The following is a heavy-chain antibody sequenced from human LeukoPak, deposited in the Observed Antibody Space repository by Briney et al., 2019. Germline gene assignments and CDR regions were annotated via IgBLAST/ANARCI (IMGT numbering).Heavy chain of an antibody. V-gene: IGHV4-34*01. D-gene: IGHD5-18*01. J-gene: IGHJ4*02. CDR1: GGSFSVYY. CDR2: INHSGST. Sequence: PSETLSLTCAVYGGSFSVYYWSWIRQPPGKGLEWIGEINHSGSTNYNPSLKSRVTISVDTSKNQFSLKLSSVTAADTAVYYCAKDSSYSYGYAPDLFWGQGTLVTVSS. CDR3: AKDSSYSYGYAPDLF.